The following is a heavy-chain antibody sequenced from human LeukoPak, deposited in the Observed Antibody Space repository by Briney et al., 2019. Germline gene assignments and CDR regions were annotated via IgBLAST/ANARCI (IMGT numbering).Heavy chain of an antibody. D-gene: IGHD3-22*01. CDR1: GFTFSSYE. Sequence: GGSLRLSCAASGFTFSSYEMNWVRQAPGKGLEWVSYISSSGSTIYYAASVKGRFTISRDNAKYSLYLQMNSLRAEDTAVYYCASAGFTYYYDSSGYYPPGNWGQGTLVTVSS. V-gene: IGHV3-48*03. CDR3: ASAGFTYYYDSSGYYPPGN. J-gene: IGHJ4*02. CDR2: ISSSGSTI.